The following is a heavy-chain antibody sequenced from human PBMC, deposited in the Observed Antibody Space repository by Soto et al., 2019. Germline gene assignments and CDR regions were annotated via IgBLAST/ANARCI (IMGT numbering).Heavy chain of an antibody. Sequence: SLSLTCTVPGDSISGGSSFWSWIRQPPGKGLEWIANVYYSGSSYYNPSLKSRLTISVDTTKNQFSLQLKSMTAADTAVYYCAKLSRNSSNCYFPGWFDPWGQGTLVTVSS. V-gene: IGHV4-31*03. J-gene: IGHJ5*02. CDR3: AKLSRNSSNCYFPGWFDP. CDR2: VYYSGSS. CDR1: GDSISGGSSF. D-gene: IGHD2-21*02.